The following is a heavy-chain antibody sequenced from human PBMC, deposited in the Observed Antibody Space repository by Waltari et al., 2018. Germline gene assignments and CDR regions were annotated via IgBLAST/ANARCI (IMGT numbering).Heavy chain of an antibody. CDR3: ASILAGSGIYFDY. D-gene: IGHD3-9*01. V-gene: IGHV3-7*01. CDR2: IKQDGSEK. J-gene: IGHJ4*02. Sequence: EVQLVESGGGLVQPGGSLRLSCAASGFTFSSYWMSWVLQAPGKGLEWVANIKQDGSEKYYVDSVKGRFTISRDNAKNSLYLQMNSLRAEDTAVYYCASILAGSGIYFDYWGQGTLVTVSS. CDR1: GFTFSSYW.